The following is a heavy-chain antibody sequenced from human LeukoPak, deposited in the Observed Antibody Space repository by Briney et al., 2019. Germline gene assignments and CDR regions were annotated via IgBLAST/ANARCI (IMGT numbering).Heavy chain of an antibody. CDR3: AKVGPVGATSDYFDY. J-gene: IGHJ4*02. V-gene: IGHV3-23*01. CDR2: ISGSGGST. CDR1: GFTFSSYA. D-gene: IGHD1-26*01. Sequence: GGSLKLSCAASGFTFSSYAMSWVRQAPGKGLEWVSAISGSGGSTYYADSGKGRFTISRAHSKNTMSLQMNSLRAEDTAVYYCAKVGPVGATSDYFDYWGQGTLVTVSS.